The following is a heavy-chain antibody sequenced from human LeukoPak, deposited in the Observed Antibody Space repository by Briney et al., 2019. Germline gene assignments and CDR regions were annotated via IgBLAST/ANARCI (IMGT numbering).Heavy chain of an antibody. CDR2: INPSADST. V-gene: IGHV1-46*01. J-gene: IGHJ3*02. Sequence: ASVKVSCKASGYTFTRYYMHWVRQAPGQALEWMGVINPSADSTSYTQKFQGRVSMTRDTSTSTVYMDLSSLRSEDTAVYYCARGRDGYNRDAFDIWGQGTVVTVSS. CDR1: GYTFTRYY. CDR3: ARGRDGYNRDAFDI. D-gene: IGHD5-24*01.